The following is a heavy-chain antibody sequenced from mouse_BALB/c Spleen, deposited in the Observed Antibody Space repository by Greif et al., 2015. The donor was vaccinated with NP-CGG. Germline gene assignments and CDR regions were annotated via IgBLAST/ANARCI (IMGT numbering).Heavy chain of an antibody. J-gene: IGHJ1*01. CDR1: GYTFSSYW. D-gene: IGHD2-4*01. CDR2: ILPGSGST. V-gene: IGHV1-9*01. Sequence: QVQLQQSGAELMKPGASVKISCKATGYTFSSYWIEWVKQRPGHGLEWIGEILPGSGSTNYNEKFKGKATFTADTSSNTAYMQLSSLTSEDSAVYYCAREISVITTAHWYFDVWGAGTTVTVSS. CDR3: AREISVITTAHWYFDV.